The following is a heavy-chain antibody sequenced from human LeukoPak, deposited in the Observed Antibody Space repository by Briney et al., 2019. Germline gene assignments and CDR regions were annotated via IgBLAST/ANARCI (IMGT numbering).Heavy chain of an antibody. V-gene: IGHV4-34*01. D-gene: IGHD5-24*01. Sequence: SETLSLTCAVYGGSFSGYYWTWIRQPPGKGLEWIGEINHSGNINYNPSLKSRLTISVDTSKNHFSLKLSSMTAADTAVYYCARGRRWWGQGALVTVSS. J-gene: IGHJ4*02. CDR1: GGSFSGYY. CDR3: ARGRRW. CDR2: INHSGNI.